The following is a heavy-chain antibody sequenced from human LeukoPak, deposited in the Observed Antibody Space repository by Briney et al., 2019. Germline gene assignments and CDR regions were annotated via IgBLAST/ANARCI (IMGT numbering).Heavy chain of an antibody. CDR3: ARIGGYYDSRGYYAVPFDY. Sequence: GGSLRLSCAASGFTFSSYEMSWVRQAPGKGLEWVSYITSSGGTIKNADSVKGRFTISRDNAKNSLYLQMNGLRAEDTAIYYCARIGGYYDSRGYYAVPFDYWGQGTLVTVSS. J-gene: IGHJ4*02. V-gene: IGHV3-48*03. CDR1: GFTFSSYE. D-gene: IGHD3-22*01. CDR2: ITSSGGTI.